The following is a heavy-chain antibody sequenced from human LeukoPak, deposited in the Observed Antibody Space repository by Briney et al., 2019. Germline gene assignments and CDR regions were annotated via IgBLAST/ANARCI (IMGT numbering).Heavy chain of an antibody. CDR1: GGSFSDYY. Sequence: SETLSLACAVYGGSFSDYYWTWIRQPPGKGLEWIGEINHSGSPNNNPSLKSRVSISFDTSKNQFSLKLTSVTAADTAVYYCGSRRTAMFGVIKGPIDYWGQGTLVTVSS. V-gene: IGHV4-34*01. J-gene: IGHJ4*02. CDR2: INHSGSP. D-gene: IGHD3-3*01. CDR3: GSRRTAMFGVIKGPIDY.